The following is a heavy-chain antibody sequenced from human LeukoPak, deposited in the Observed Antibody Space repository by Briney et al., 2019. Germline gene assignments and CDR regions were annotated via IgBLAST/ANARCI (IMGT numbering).Heavy chain of an antibody. CDR2: ISSSGSTI. CDR3: ARDHYYDKAFDI. CDR1: GFTFSSYE. Sequence: AGGSLRLSCAASGFTFSSYEMNWVRQAPGKGLEWVSYISSSGSTIYYADSVKGRFTISRDNAKNSLYLQMNSLRAGDTAVYYCARDHYYDKAFDIWGQGTMVTVSS. D-gene: IGHD3-22*01. V-gene: IGHV3-48*03. J-gene: IGHJ3*02.